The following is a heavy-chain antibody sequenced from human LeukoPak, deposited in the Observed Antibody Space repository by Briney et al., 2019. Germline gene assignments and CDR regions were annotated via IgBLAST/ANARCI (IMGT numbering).Heavy chain of an antibody. J-gene: IGHJ4*02. CDR3: ARVSSGWYWVY. D-gene: IGHD6-19*01. Sequence: SETLSLTCTVSGGSISSYYWSWIRQPPGKGLEWIGSIYYSGSTYYNPSLKSRVTISVDTSKNQFSLKLSSVTAADTAVYYCARVSSGWYWVYWGQGTLVTVSS. V-gene: IGHV4-59*05. CDR1: GGSISSYY. CDR2: IYYSGST.